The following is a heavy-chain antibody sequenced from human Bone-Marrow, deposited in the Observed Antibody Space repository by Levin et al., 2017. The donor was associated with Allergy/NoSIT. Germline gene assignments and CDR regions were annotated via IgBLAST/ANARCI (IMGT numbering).Heavy chain of an antibody. D-gene: IGHD6-13*01. CDR1: GFTFSSYD. J-gene: IGHJ4*02. Sequence: GGSLRLSCAASGFTFSSYDMHWVRQATGKGLEWVSAIGTAGDTYYPGSVKGRFTISRENAKNSLYLQMNSLRAGDTAVYYCARSAWYSSSWYAPFDYWGQGTLVTVSS. CDR3: ARSAWYSSSWYAPFDY. V-gene: IGHV3-13*04. CDR2: IGTAGDT.